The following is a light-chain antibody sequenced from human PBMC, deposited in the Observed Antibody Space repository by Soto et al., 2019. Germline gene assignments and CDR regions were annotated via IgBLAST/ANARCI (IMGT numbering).Light chain of an antibody. V-gene: IGKV3-15*01. Sequence: ETVMTQSPATLSVSPGERATLACRASQSVGTLLAWYQQKPGQAPRLLIHGASTRATGIPDRFSGSGSETEVTLTISSVQSEDFAVYFCQQYKNSPPETFGQGTRVEIK. CDR3: QQYKNSPPET. J-gene: IGKJ2*01. CDR2: GAS. CDR1: QSVGTL.